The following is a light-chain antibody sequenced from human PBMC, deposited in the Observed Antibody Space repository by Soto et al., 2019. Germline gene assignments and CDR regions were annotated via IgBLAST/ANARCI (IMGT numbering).Light chain of an antibody. J-gene: IGKJ2*01. CDR1: QSISRW. CDR2: DVS. CDR3: QQYSSSFYS. Sequence: DIRMTQSPSTLSASVGDRVTITCRASQSISRWLAWYQQKPGKAPELLIFDVSRRETGVPSRFSGSGSGTEFTLTISSLQPDYSATYFCQQYSSSFYSVGQGTRL. V-gene: IGKV1-5*01.